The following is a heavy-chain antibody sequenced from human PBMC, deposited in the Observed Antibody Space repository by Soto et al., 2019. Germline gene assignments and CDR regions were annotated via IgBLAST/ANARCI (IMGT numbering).Heavy chain of an antibody. V-gene: IGHV1-69*02. CDR2: IIPILGIA. Sequence: SVRVSCKASGGTFSSYTISGVRQAPGQGLEWMGRIIPILGIANYAQKFQGRVTITADKSTSTAYMELSSLRSEDTAAYYCARVYCSSTSCYRDDAFDSWGQGTMVTVSS. J-gene: IGHJ3*02. D-gene: IGHD2-2*02. CDR1: GGTFSSYT. CDR3: ARVYCSSTSCYRDDAFDS.